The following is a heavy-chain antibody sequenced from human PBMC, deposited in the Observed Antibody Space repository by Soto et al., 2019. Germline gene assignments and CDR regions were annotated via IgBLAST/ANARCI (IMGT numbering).Heavy chain of an antibody. CDR3: ARSPLMVYATNWFDP. CDR1: GYTFTSYA. V-gene: IGHV1-3*01. CDR2: INAGNGNT. J-gene: IGHJ5*02. Sequence: GASVKVSCKASGYTFTSYAMHWVRQAPGQRLEWMGWINAGNGNTKYSQKFQGRVTITRDTSASTAYMELSSLRSEDTVLYYCARSPLMVYATNWFDPWGQGTLVTVSS. D-gene: IGHD2-8*01.